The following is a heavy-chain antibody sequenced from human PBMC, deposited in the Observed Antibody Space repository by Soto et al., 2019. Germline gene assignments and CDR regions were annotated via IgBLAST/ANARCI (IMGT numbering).Heavy chain of an antibody. V-gene: IGHV5-51*01. CDR3: ARSAAEAVAGKDSSFDY. CDR1: GYSFTSYW. Sequence: GESLKISCKGSGYSFTSYWIGWVRQMPGKGLEWMGIIYPGDSDTRYSPSFQGQVTISADKSISTAYLQWSSLKASDTAMYYCARSAAEAVAGKDSSFDYWGQGTLVTVSS. CDR2: IYPGDSDT. D-gene: IGHD6-19*01. J-gene: IGHJ4*02.